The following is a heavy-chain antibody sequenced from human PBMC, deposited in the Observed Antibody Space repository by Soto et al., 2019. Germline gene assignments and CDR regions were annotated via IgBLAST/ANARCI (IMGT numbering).Heavy chain of an antibody. V-gene: IGHV1-8*02. D-gene: IGHD2-8*01. CDR1: GGSFSSDI. J-gene: IGHJ4*02. Sequence: ASMMVSCKASGGSFSSDIVSWVRQAPGQGLEWMGWINPNSGVEGYAQKFQGRVTMTRNTSISTAYMELSSLGSEDTAVYYCARGPHPYFNDYWGQGTLVTVSS. CDR3: ARGPHPYFNDY. CDR2: INPNSGVE.